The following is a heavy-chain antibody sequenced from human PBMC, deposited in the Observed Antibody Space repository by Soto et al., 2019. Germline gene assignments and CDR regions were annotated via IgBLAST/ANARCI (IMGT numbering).Heavy chain of an antibody. J-gene: IGHJ5*02. Sequence: GSLRLSCAASGFTFSSYAMSWVRQAPGKGLEWVSAISGSGDRFYYPDSVKGRFTISRDNSMNTLYLQMNSLRAEDTAVYYCAKDPSNLVVVTGWFDPWGQGTLVTVSS. CDR2: ISGSGDRF. V-gene: IGHV3-23*01. CDR3: AKDPSNLVVVTGWFDP. CDR1: GFTFSSYA. D-gene: IGHD2-21*02.